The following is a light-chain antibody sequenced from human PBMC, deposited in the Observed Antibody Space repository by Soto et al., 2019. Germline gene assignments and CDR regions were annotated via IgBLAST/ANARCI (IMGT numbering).Light chain of an antibody. Sequence: DIQLTQSPSFLSASVGDRVTITCRASQGISSYLAWYQQKPGKAPKLLIYAASILQSGVPSRCSGSGSGTEFTLTISRLQPEDFATYYCQQLNSYPRTFGRGTEVEIK. J-gene: IGKJ1*01. CDR1: QGISSY. V-gene: IGKV1-9*01. CDR3: QQLNSYPRT. CDR2: AAS.